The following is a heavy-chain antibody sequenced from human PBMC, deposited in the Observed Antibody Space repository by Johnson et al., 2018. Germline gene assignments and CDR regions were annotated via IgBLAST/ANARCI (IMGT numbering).Heavy chain of an antibody. Sequence: QVQLQESGPGLMKPSETLSLTCTVSGGSISSYFWSWIRQPPGKGLEWIGYIYYTVTTNYNPSLKSRVTISVDTSKNQVSLNLRSVTAADTAVCYCARLTRTFDFANVYGMDVWGQGTTVIVSS. CDR3: ARLTRTFDFANVYGMDV. CDR1: GGSISSYF. CDR2: IYYTVTT. J-gene: IGHJ6*02. D-gene: IGHD3/OR15-3a*01. V-gene: IGHV4-59*01.